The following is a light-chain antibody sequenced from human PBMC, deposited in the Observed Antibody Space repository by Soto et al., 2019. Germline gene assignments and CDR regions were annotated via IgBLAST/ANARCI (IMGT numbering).Light chain of an antibody. CDR2: GNS. V-gene: IGLV1-40*01. Sequence: QSVLTQPPSVSGAPGQRVTISCTGSSSNIGAGYDVHWYQQLPETAPKLLMYGNSNRPSGVPDRFSGSKSGTSASLAITGLQAEDEADYYCHSYDSSLSGWVFGGGTKLTVL. CDR1: SSNIGAGYD. CDR3: HSYDSSLSGWV. J-gene: IGLJ3*02.